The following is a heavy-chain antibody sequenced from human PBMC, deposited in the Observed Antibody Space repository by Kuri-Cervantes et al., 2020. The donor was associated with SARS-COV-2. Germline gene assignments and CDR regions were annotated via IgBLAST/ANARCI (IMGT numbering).Heavy chain of an antibody. CDR1: GYTFTSYD. J-gene: IGHJ5*02. CDR3: ARDLGWPVVGWFDP. D-gene: IGHD2-15*01. Sequence: ASVKVSCKASGYTFTSYDINWVRQATGQGLEWMGWMNPNSGNTNYAQNLQGRVTMTTDTSTNTAYMELRSLRSDDTAVYYCARDLGWPVVGWFDPWGQGTLVTVSS. V-gene: IGHV1-18*01. CDR2: MNPNSGNT.